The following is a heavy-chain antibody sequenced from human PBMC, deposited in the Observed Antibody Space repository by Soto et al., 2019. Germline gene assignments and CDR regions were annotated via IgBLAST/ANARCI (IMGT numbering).Heavy chain of an antibody. J-gene: IGHJ2*01. CDR2: IKGDGSQN. CDR1: GFNFNSYW. CDR3: ARDSKDYGDYGWYFDL. V-gene: IGHV3-7*01. D-gene: IGHD4-17*01. Sequence: EVQLVESGGGLVQPGGSLKLSCAASGFNFNSYWMSWVRQAPGKGLEWVADIKGDGSQNYSVDSVKGRFTISRDNAENSLYLQMSGLRVEATAVDYCARDSKDYGDYGWYFDLWGRGTLVTVSS.